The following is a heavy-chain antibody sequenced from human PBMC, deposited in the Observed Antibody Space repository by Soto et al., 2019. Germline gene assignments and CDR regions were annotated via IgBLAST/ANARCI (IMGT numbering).Heavy chain of an antibody. V-gene: IGHV4-31*03. J-gene: IGHJ4*02. Sequence: SETLSLTCTVSGGSISSGGYYWSWIRQHPGKGLEWIGYIYYSGSTYYNPSLKSRVTISVDTSKNQFSLKLSSVTAADTAVYYCARTYGDYPLYFDYWGQGTLVTVSS. CDR3: ARTYGDYPLYFDY. D-gene: IGHD4-17*01. CDR2: IYYSGST. CDR1: GGSISSGGYY.